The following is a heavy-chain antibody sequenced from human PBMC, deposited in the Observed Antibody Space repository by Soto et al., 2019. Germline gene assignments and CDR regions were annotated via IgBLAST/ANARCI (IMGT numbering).Heavy chain of an antibody. J-gene: IGHJ5*02. D-gene: IGHD3-10*01. CDR3: AKDLGLDASASYPYP. CDR1: GLTFSSFG. CDR2: ISYDGSHK. Sequence: QVHLVESGGGVVQPGRSLRLSCAASGLTFSSFGMHWVRHTPGKGLEWLAVISYDGSHKLHADSVQGRFTISRDNSKNPVSLQMNSLRTEDTAVYYCAKDLGLDASASYPYPWGQGTLVTVSS. V-gene: IGHV3-30*18.